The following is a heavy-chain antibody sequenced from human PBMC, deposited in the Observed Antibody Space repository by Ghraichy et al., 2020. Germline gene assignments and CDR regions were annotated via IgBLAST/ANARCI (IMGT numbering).Heavy chain of an antibody. CDR1: GFTISTYS. D-gene: IGHD2-21*01. CDR3: ATYTYCGGDCSPDY. V-gene: IGHV3-48*01. J-gene: IGHJ4*02. CDR2: ISDSSSTI. Sequence: GGSLRLSCAASGFTISTYSMNWVRQAPGKGLELISYISDSSSTIFYAESVKGRFTISRDNAKNSLYLQMNSLRAEDTAVYYCATYTYCGGDCSPDYWGQGTLVTVSS.